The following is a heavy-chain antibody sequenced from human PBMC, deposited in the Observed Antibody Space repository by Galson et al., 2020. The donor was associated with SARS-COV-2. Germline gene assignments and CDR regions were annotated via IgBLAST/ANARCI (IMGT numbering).Heavy chain of an antibody. CDR2: ISSSSSYI. V-gene: IGHV3-21*01. Sequence: GESLKISCAASGFTFSSYSMNWVRQAPGKGLEWVSSISSSSSYIYYADSVKGRSTISRDNAKNSLYLQMNSLRAEDTAVYYCARDQGIVVVNDAFDIWGQGTMVTVSA. CDR1: GFTFSSYS. D-gene: IGHD3-22*01. J-gene: IGHJ3*02. CDR3: ARDQGIVVVNDAFDI.